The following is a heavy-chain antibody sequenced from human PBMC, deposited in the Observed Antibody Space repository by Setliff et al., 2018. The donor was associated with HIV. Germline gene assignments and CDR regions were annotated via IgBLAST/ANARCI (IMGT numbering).Heavy chain of an antibody. Sequence: ASVKVSCKASGGNFGNSAIGWVRQAPGQGLEWVGGIVPLLSVANYARKFQGRVTITRDTSASTAYMELSSLRPEDTAVYYCASPTAIPHWGQGTLVTVSS. CDR1: GGNFGNSA. V-gene: IGHV1-69*10. CDR3: ASPTAIPH. D-gene: IGHD2-21*02. J-gene: IGHJ4*02. CDR2: IVPLLSVA.